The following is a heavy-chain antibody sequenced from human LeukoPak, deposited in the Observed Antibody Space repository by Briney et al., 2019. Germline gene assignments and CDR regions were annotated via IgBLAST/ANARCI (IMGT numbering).Heavy chain of an antibody. CDR2: ITGTGGR. V-gene: IGHV3-23*01. CDR1: GFTLTNHG. CDR3: AKDYCRDGNCPFPFLDS. Sequence: GGSLRLSCAVSGFTLTNHGVSWVRQAPGKGLEWASIITGTGGRYYGDSVKGRFILSRDNSKNTVYMQMSSLRAEDTATYYCAKDYCRDGNCPFPFLDSWGQGTLVTVSS. D-gene: IGHD2-15*01. J-gene: IGHJ4*02.